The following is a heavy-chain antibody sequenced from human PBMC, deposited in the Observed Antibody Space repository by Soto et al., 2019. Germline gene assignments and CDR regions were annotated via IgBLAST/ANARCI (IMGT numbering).Heavy chain of an antibody. CDR1: GYTFTSYA. V-gene: IGHV1-3*01. D-gene: IGHD4-4*01. CDR3: AREGCGGTVTTCWFDP. CDR2: INAGNGNT. Sequence: ASVKVSCKASGYTFTSYAMHWVRQAPGQRLEWIGWINAGNGNTKYSQKFQGRVTITRDTSASTAYMELSSLRSEDTAVYYCAREGCGGTVTTCWFDPWGQGTLVTVSS. J-gene: IGHJ5*02.